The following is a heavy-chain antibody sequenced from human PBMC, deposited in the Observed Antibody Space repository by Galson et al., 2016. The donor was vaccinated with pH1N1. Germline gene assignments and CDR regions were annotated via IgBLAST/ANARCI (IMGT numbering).Heavy chain of an antibody. Sequence: SYTASGFTFMTYSMHWVRQAPGKGLEWVSSISPSSSYIHYVDSVKGRFTTSTDNANNSLYLQMNSLRAEDTAVYYCARGGDYDLYAMDVWGQGTTVTVSS. CDR2: ISPSSSYI. CDR3: ARGGDYDLYAMDV. CDR1: GFTFMTYS. D-gene: IGHD3-3*01. V-gene: IGHV3-21*01. J-gene: IGHJ6*01.